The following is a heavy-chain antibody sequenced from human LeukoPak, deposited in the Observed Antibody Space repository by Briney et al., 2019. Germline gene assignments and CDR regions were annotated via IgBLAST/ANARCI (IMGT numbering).Heavy chain of an antibody. CDR1: GGSVSSGTFD. J-gene: IGHJ4*02. CDR2: ISDSVTT. Sequence: SETLSLTCTVSGGSVSSGTFDWGWIRQPPGKGLEWIGYISDSVTTKYSPSLKTRVTISVDTSKNQFSLKLRSVTAADTAVYYSAARGQGSSLSYFVYWGQGTLVTVSS. D-gene: IGHD3-10*01. CDR3: AARGQGSSLSYFVY. V-gene: IGHV4-61*01.